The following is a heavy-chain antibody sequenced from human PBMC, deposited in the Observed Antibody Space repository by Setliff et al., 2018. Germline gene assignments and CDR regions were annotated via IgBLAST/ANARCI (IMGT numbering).Heavy chain of an antibody. CDR3: ATLQTVHTHPFDF. V-gene: IGHV3-15*01. J-gene: IGHJ3*01. Sequence: GGSLRLSCATSGFTLGDAWMNWVRQAPGKGLEWVGRIRNTLDGGTSEYAAPVKGRCTISRDISRNMLFLQVNSLRIEDTAVYYYATLQTVHTHPFDFWGPGTLVTVSS. D-gene: IGHD4-17*01. CDR2: IRNTLDGGTS. CDR1: GFTLGDAW.